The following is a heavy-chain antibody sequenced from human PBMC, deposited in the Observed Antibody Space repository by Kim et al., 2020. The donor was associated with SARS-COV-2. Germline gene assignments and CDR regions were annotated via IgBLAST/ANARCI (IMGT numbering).Heavy chain of an antibody. D-gene: IGHD3-10*01. Sequence: SETLSLTCAVYGGSFSGYYWSWIRQPPGKGLEWIGEINHSGSTNYNPSLKSRVTISVDTSKNQFSLKLSSVTAADTAVYYCARGPPYYYGSGRYPYYFD. V-gene: IGHV4-34*01. CDR1: GGSFSGYY. CDR3: ARGPPYYYGSGRYPYYFD. CDR2: INHSGST. J-gene: IGHJ4*01.